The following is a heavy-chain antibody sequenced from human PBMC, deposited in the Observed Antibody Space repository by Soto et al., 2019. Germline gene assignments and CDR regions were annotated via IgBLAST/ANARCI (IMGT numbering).Heavy chain of an antibody. D-gene: IGHD2-2*01. CDR1: GYTFTGYY. J-gene: IGHJ3*02. CDR2: INPNSGGT. V-gene: IGHV1-2*04. CDR3: AILSVVPAANDAFDI. Sequence: VKVSCKASGYTFTGYYMHWVRQAPGQGLEWMGWINPNSGGTNYAQKFQGWVTMTRDTSISTAYMELSRLRSDDTAAYYCAILSVVPAANDAFDIWGQGTMVTVSS.